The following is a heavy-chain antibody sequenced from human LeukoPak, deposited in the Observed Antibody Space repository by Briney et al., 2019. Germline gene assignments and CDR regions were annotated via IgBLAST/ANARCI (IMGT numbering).Heavy chain of an antibody. CDR3: ARGGGPGDRPEGESNWFDP. CDR2: INHSGST. D-gene: IGHD2-15*01. CDR1: GGSFSGYY. Sequence: SETLSLTCAVYGGSFSGYYWSWIRQPPGKGLEWIGEINHSGSTNYNPSLKSRVTISVDTSKNQFSLKLSSVTAADTAVYYCARGGGPGDRPEGESNWFDPWGQGTLVTVSS. V-gene: IGHV4-34*01. J-gene: IGHJ5*02.